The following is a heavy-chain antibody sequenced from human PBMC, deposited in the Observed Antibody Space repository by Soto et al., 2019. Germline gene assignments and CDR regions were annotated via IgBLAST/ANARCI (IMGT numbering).Heavy chain of an antibody. CDR3: ARDGWGNTDDSNTRLNWFDP. J-gene: IGHJ5*02. V-gene: IGHV4-4*07. CDR1: GGSISSYY. Sequence: QVQLQESGPGLVKPSETLSLTCTVSGGSISSYYWSWIRQPDGKGLEWIGRIYTSGSTNYNPSPKSRFTMSVDTSKNQFSLKLSSVTAADTAVYYCARDGWGNTDDSNTRLNWFDPWGQGTLVTVSS. CDR2: IYTSGST. D-gene: IGHD4-4*01.